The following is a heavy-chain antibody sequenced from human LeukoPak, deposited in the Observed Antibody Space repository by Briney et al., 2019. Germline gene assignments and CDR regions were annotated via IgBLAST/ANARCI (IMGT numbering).Heavy chain of an antibody. Sequence: PGGSLRLSCAASGFTVSSNYMSWVRQAPGKGLEWVSVIYSGGSTYYADSVKGRFTISRDNSENTPYLQMNSLRTEDTAVSYCARISMISNYYYYYMDVWGKGTTVTVSS. J-gene: IGHJ6*03. V-gene: IGHV3-53*01. CDR1: GFTVSSNY. CDR2: IYSGGST. D-gene: IGHD3/OR15-3a*01. CDR3: ARISMISNYYYYYMDV.